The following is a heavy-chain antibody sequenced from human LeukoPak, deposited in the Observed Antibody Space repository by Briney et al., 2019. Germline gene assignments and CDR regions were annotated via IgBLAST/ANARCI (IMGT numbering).Heavy chain of an antibody. D-gene: IGHD6-6*01. CDR3: ARRGMGSSSSY. CDR1: GGSISSSSYY. J-gene: IGHJ4*02. CDR2: IYYSGST. V-gene: IGHV4-39*01. Sequence: SETLSLTCTVSGGSISSSSYYWGWIRQPPGKGLERIGSIYYSGSTYYNPSLKSRVTISVDTSKNQFSLKLSSVTAADTAVYYCARRGMGSSSSYWGQGTLVTVSS.